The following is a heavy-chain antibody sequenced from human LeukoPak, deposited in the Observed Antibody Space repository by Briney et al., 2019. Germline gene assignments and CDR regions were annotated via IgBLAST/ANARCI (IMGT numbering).Heavy chain of an antibody. CDR2: ISYDGSNK. Sequence: GGSLRLSCAASGFTFSSYGMHWVRQAPGKGLEWVAVISYDGSNKYYADSVKGRFTISRDNSKNTLYLQMNSLRAEDTAVYYCARDRSIADLDYWGQGTLVTVSS. CDR3: ARDRSIADLDY. V-gene: IGHV3-30*03. J-gene: IGHJ4*02. D-gene: IGHD6-6*01. CDR1: GFTFSSYG.